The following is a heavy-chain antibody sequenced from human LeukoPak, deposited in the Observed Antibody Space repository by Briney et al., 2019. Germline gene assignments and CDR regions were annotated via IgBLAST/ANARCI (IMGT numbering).Heavy chain of an antibody. J-gene: IGHJ4*02. CDR2: IYSGGST. CDR3: ARTYYYDSSGYYGLDY. D-gene: IGHD3-22*01. V-gene: IGHV3-53*01. CDR1: GFTVSSNY. Sequence: LAGGSLRLSCAASGFTVSSNYMSWVRQAPGKGLEWVSVIYSGGSTYYADSVKGRFTISRDNSKNTLYLQMNSLRAEDTAVYYCARTYYYDSSGYYGLDYWGQGTLVTVSS.